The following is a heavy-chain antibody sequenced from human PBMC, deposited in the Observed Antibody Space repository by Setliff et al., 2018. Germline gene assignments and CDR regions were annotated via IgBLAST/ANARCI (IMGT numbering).Heavy chain of an antibody. CDR1: GSTFSSSA. J-gene: IGHJ4*02. CDR2: ISGRGGST. V-gene: IGHV3-23*01. CDR3: ANNYYDTTMGYYFDY. D-gene: IGHD3-22*01. Sequence: LRLSCAASGSTFSSSAMSWVRQAPGKGLEWVSTISGRGGSTYYADSVKGRFTISRDNSKNTLYLQMSSLRAEDTAIYYCANNYYDTTMGYYFDYWGQGTQVTVSS.